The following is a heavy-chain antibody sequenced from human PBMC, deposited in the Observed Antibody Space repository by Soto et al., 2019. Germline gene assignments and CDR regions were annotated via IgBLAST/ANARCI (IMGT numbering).Heavy chain of an antibody. CDR2: IYYSGST. CDR3: ARDPYSGYDLWGAFDI. V-gene: IGHV4-30-4*01. CDR1: GGSISIGDYY. D-gene: IGHD5-12*01. Sequence: SETLSLTCTVSGGSISIGDYYCIWIRQPPGKGLEWIGYIYYSGSTYYNPSLKSRVTISVDTSKNQFSLKLSSVTAADTAVYYCARDPYSGYDLWGAFDIWGQGTMVTVSS. J-gene: IGHJ3*02.